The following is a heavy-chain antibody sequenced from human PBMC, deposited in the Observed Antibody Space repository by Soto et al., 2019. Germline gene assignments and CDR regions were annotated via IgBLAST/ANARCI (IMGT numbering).Heavy chain of an antibody. Sequence: SETLSLTYTVSGGSINYSYWTWIRQPPGKGLEWIGYISYTGSANYNASLKSRLTISVDTSKNQFSLKLSSVTAADTALYYCARVNYGDYYYGMDVWGQGTTVTVSS. J-gene: IGHJ6*02. D-gene: IGHD4-17*01. V-gene: IGHV4-59*01. CDR1: GGSINYSY. CDR3: ARVNYGDYYYGMDV. CDR2: ISYTGSA.